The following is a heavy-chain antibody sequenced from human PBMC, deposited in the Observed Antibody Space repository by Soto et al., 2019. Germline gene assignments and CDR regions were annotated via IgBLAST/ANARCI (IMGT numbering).Heavy chain of an antibody. CDR2: IDPTDSFT. V-gene: IGHV5-10-1*01. Sequence: GESLKISCKASGYKFTTFWLNWVRQTPGKGLEWLGRIDPTDSFTNYSPPFEGHVTISVDRSISTAYLQWNSLQASDTAIYYCARPASGGSRDAFDVWGQGTTGTVS. CDR1: GYKFTTFW. CDR3: ARPASGGSRDAFDV. D-gene: IGHD2-15*01. J-gene: IGHJ3*01.